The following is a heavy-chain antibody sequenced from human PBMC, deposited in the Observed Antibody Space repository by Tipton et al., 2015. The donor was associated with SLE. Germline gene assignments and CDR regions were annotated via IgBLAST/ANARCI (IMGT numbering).Heavy chain of an antibody. J-gene: IGHJ4*02. CDR3: ARQRYYDSSGCLSYIDD. V-gene: IGHV4-38-2*01. CDR2: IYYSGST. D-gene: IGHD3-22*01. CDR1: GYSISSGYY. Sequence: LSLTCAVSGYSISSGYYWGWIRQPPGKGLEWIGSIYYSGSTYYNPSLKSRVTISVDTSKNQFSLKLSSVTAADTAVYYCARQRYYDSSGCLSYIDDWGQGMLFSVSS.